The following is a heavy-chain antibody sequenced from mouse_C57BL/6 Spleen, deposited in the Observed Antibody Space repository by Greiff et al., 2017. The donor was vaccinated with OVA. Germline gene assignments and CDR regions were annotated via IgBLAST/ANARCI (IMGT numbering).Heavy chain of an antibody. CDR3: GSSIYYYGGTHY. CDR1: GYTFTDYN. D-gene: IGHD1-1*01. Sequence: VQLQQSGPELVKPGASVKMSCKASGYTFTDYNMHWVKQSHGKSLEWIGYINPNNGGTSYNQKFKGQATLTVNKSSNTAYMEHRSLTSEDSAVYYCGSSIYYYGGTHYWGQGTTLTVSS. J-gene: IGHJ2*01. V-gene: IGHV1-22*01. CDR2: INPNNGGT.